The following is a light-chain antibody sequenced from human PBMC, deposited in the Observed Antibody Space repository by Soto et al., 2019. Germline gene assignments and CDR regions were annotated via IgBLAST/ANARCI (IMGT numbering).Light chain of an antibody. Sequence: QTVVTQEPSISVSPGGTVTLTCGLTSGSVSITSYPSWFQQTPGQAPRTLIYSTNTRSSGVSDRFSGSILGGKAALTITGAQAADESDYYCALYLGGGITVFGGGTQLTLL. V-gene: IGLV8-61*01. J-gene: IGLJ3*02. CDR3: ALYLGGGITV. CDR2: STN. CDR1: SGSVSITSY.